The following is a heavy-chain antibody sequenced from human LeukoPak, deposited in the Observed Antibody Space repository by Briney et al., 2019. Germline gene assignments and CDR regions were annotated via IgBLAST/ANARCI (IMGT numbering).Heavy chain of an antibody. CDR3: AREKQQLAHLDY. D-gene: IGHD6-13*01. V-gene: IGHV3-53*01. CDR1: GFTVSSNY. Sequence: GGSLRLSCAASGFTVSSNYMSWVRQAPGKGLEWVSVIYSGGSTYYADSVKGRFTISRDNSKNTLYLQMNSLRAEDTAVYHCAREKQQLAHLDYWGQGTLVTVSS. J-gene: IGHJ4*02. CDR2: IYSGGST.